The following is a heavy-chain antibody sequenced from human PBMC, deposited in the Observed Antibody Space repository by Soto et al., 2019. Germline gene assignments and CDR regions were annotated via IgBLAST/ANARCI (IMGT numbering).Heavy chain of an antibody. CDR2: IYYSGST. D-gene: IGHD2-15*01. CDR3: ARRLGYCSGGSCGDAFDI. J-gene: IGHJ3*02. CDR1: GGSISSYY. Sequence: SETLSLTCTVSGGSISSYYWSWIRQPPGKGLEWIGYIYYSGSTNYNPSLKSRVTISVDTSKNQFSLKLSSVTAADTAVYYCARRLGYCSGGSCGDAFDIWGQGTMVTVSS. V-gene: IGHV4-59*08.